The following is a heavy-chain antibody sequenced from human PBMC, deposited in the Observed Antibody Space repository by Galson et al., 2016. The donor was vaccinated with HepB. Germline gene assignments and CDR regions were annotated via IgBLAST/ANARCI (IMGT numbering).Heavy chain of an antibody. CDR3: AKDRHYDSSGYTFDY. Sequence: SLRLSCAASGFTFSIYGMSWVRQAPGKGLEWVSGIIGSGDSTYYADSVKGRFTISRDNSRNTLYLQMNSLRAEDTALYYCAKDRHYDSSGYTFDYWGQGTLVTVSS. CDR2: IIGSGDST. CDR1: GFTFSIYG. V-gene: IGHV3-23*01. J-gene: IGHJ4*02. D-gene: IGHD3-22*01.